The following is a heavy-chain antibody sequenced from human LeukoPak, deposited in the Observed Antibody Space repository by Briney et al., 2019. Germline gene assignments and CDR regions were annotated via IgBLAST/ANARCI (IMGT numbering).Heavy chain of an antibody. Sequence: GGSLRLSCAASGFTFSSYSMNWVRQAPGKGLEWVSYISSTSSTMYYADSVKGRFTISRDNAKNSLYLQMNSLRDEDTAVYYCARDGDYGGKAYYFDYWGQGTLVTVSS. CDR3: ARDGDYGGKAYYFDY. J-gene: IGHJ4*02. D-gene: IGHD4-23*01. CDR2: ISSTSSTM. CDR1: GFTFSSYS. V-gene: IGHV3-48*02.